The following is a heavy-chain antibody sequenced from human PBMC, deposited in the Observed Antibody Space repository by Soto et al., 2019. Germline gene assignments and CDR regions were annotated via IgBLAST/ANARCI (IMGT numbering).Heavy chain of an antibody. V-gene: IGHV5-51*01. J-gene: IGHJ5*02. CDR3: AGRGEAGPSSFVVA. CDR2: IYPGDSNV. CDR1: GYIFTNYW. D-gene: IGHD6-19*01. Sequence: GESLKISCKGSGYIFTNYWIAWVRQMPGEGLEWMGVIYPGDSNVRYSPSFQGQVTISVDKSINTAYLQWSSLRATDTAIYFCAGRGEAGPSSFVVAWGQGTLVTVSS.